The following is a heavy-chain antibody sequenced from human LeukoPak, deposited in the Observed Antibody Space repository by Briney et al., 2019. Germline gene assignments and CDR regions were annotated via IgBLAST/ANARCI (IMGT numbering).Heavy chain of an antibody. V-gene: IGHV3-53*01. CDR3: ARDRVIGSGYYYFDY. D-gene: IGHD3-22*01. CDR1: GSTVSSNY. CDR2: IYSGGST. Sequence: GGSLRLSCAASGSTVSSNYMSWVRQAPGKGLEWVSVIYSGGSTYYADSVKGRFTISRDNSKNTLYLQMNSLRAEDTAVYYCARDRVIGSGYYYFDYWGQGTLVTVSS. J-gene: IGHJ4*02.